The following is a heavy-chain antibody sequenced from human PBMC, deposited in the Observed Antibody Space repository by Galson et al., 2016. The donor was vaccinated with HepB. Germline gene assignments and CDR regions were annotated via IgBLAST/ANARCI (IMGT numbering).Heavy chain of an antibody. CDR1: GYTFTSYA. J-gene: IGHJ4*02. CDR3: ARYSSASYRSIDY. Sequence: SVKVSCKASGYTFTSYAMHWVRQAPGQRFEWMGWINAGNGNTIYSQKFQGRVTITRDTSASTAYMELSSLRSEDTAVYYCARYSSASYRSIDYWGQGTLVTVSS. CDR2: INAGNGNT. V-gene: IGHV1-3*01. D-gene: IGHD6-19*01.